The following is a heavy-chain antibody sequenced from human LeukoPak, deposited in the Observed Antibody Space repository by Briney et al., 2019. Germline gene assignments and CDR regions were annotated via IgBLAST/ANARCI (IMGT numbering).Heavy chain of an antibody. Sequence: GGSLRLSCAASGFTFSSYEMNWVRQAPGKGLEWVSYISSSGSTIYYADSVKGRFTTSRDNAKNSLYLQMNSLRAEDAAVYYCARGHYYDSSGYLYWGQGTLVIVSS. J-gene: IGHJ4*02. D-gene: IGHD3-22*01. CDR3: ARGHYYDSSGYLY. V-gene: IGHV3-48*03. CDR2: ISSSGSTI. CDR1: GFTFSSYE.